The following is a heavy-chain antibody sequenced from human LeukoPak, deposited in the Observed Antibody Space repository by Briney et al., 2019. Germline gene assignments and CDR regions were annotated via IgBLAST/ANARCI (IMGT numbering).Heavy chain of an antibody. D-gene: IGHD2-21*02. V-gene: IGHV3-23*01. CDR3: ARETPNCGGDCFST. J-gene: IGHJ4*02. CDR2: ISGSGGST. CDR1: GFTFSSYA. Sequence: GGSLRLSCAASGFTFSSYAMSWVRQAPGKGLEWVSAISGSGGSTYYADSVKGRFTISRDNSKNTLYLQMSSLRAEDSAVYHCARETPNCGGDCFSTWGQGALVTVAS.